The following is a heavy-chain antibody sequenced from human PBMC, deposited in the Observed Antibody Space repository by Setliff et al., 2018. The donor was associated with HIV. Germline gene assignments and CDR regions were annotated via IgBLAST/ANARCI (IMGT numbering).Heavy chain of an antibody. CDR3: ARGPRVILGNWFDP. J-gene: IGHJ5*02. D-gene: IGHD3-16*02. V-gene: IGHV1-69*06. CDR1: GGTFSSYA. Sequence: SVKVSCKASGGTFSSYAISWVRQAPGQGLEWMGGIIPIFGTANYAQKFQGRVTITADKSTSTAYMELGSLRSEDTAVYYCARGPRVILGNWFDPWGQGTLVTVSS. CDR2: IIPIFGTA.